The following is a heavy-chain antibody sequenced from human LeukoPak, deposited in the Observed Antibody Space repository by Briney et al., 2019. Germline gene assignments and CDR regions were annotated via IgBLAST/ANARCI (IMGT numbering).Heavy chain of an antibody. CDR1: GVSISSGDSY. J-gene: IGHJ4*02. Sequence: PSETLSLTCTVSGVSISSGDSYWSWIRQPPGMGLEWIGFITYSGSTYYNPSLKSRVAISLDTSQKQFSLKLSSVTAADTAVYYCGRASTDGSDYWGQGSLVTVSS. V-gene: IGHV4-30-4*01. CDR2: ITYSGST. D-gene: IGHD5/OR15-5a*01. CDR3: GRASTDGSDY.